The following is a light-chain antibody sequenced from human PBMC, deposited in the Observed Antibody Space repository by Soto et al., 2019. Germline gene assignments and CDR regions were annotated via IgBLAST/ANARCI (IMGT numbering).Light chain of an antibody. CDR2: DND. CDR3: GVWDSSLSAGV. Sequence: QSVLTQPPSVSAAPGQTVTISCSGSSSNIGSNYVFWYQQLPGTAPKLLIYDNDKRPSGIPDRFSGSKSGTSATLGFTGRQTGDEADYYGGVWDSSLSAGVFGGGTKLTVL. J-gene: IGLJ3*02. V-gene: IGLV1-51*01. CDR1: SSNIGSNY.